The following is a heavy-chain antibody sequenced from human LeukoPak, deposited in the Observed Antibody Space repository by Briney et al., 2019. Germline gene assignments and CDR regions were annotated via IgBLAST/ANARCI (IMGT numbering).Heavy chain of an antibody. CDR3: ARGGAHSSRNCDY. Sequence: PGGSLRLSCAASGFTFSDYGMHWVRQAPGKGLEWVTVISYDGSNKYYGDSVKGRFTISRDNSKNTLYLQMNSLRVEDTAVYYCARGGAHSSRNCDYWGQGTLVTISS. CDR1: GFTFSDYG. V-gene: IGHV3-30*03. J-gene: IGHJ4*02. D-gene: IGHD6-13*01. CDR2: ISYDGSNK.